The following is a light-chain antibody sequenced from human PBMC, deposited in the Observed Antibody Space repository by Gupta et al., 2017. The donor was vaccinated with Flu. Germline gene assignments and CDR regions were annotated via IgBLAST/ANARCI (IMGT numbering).Light chain of an antibody. J-gene: IGKJ2*03. CDR1: QSVSSY. V-gene: IGKV3-11*01. Sequence: EIVLTQSPATLSLSPGERATLSCRASQSVSSYLAWYQQKPGQDPRLLIYDASNRATGLPARFSGSGSGTDFTLTISSLEPEDFAVYYCKQRSNWPPYSFGQGTKLEIK. CDR3: KQRSNWPPYS. CDR2: DAS.